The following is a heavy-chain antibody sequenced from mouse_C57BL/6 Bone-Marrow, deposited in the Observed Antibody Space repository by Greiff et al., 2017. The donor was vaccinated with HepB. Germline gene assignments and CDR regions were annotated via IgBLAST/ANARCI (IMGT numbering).Heavy chain of an antibody. CDR1: GYTFTDYC. CDR3: ARWGLYAMDY. Sequence: EVQLQQSGPVLVKPGASVKMSCKASGYTFTDYCMNWVKQSHGKSLEWIGVINPYNGGTSYNQKFKGKATLTVDKSSSTAYMELNSLTSEDSAVYYCARWGLYAMDYWGQGTSVTVSS. CDR2: INPYNGGT. V-gene: IGHV1-19*01. D-gene: IGHD3-1*01. J-gene: IGHJ4*01.